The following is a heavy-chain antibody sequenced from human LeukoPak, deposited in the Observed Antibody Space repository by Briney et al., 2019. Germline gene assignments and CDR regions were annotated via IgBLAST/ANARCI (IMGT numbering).Heavy chain of an antibody. CDR1: GGTFSSYN. J-gene: IGHJ6*03. D-gene: IGHD5-12*01. CDR3: AKDTVKVTTIRRVPHYMDV. CDR2: ISTSSIYI. Sequence: GGSLRLCCAASGGTFSSYNMNWVRQAPGKGLEWVSSISTSSIYIYYADSVKGRFTISRVNSKNTLYLQMNSLRAEDTAVYYCAKDTVKVTTIRRVPHYMDVWGKGTTVTISS. V-gene: IGHV3-21*01.